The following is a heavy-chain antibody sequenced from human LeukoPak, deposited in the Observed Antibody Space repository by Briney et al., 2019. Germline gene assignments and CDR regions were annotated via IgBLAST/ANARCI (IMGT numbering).Heavy chain of an antibody. Sequence: SSETLSLTCTVSGGSISSYYWSWIRQPPGKGLEWIGYISYSGSTNYNPSLKSRVTISVDTSKNQFSLKLSSVTAADTAVYYCARSPDYGDYPFDYWGQGTLVTVSS. CDR1: GGSISSYY. CDR3: ARSPDYGDYPFDY. V-gene: IGHV4-59*01. D-gene: IGHD4-17*01. CDR2: ISYSGST. J-gene: IGHJ4*02.